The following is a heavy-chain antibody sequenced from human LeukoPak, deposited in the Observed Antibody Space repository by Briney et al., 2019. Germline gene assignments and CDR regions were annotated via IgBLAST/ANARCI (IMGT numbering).Heavy chain of an antibody. CDR3: ARLSAEHDAFDI. D-gene: IGHD1/OR15-1a*01. J-gene: IGHJ3*02. CDR1: GGSISSSSYY. CDR2: IYYSGST. V-gene: IGHV4-39*07. Sequence: SETLSLTCTVSGGSISSSSYYWGWIRQPPGKGLEWIGSIYYSGSTYYNPSLKSRVTISVDTSKNQFSLKLSSVTAADTAVYYCARLSAEHDAFDIWGQGTKVTVSS.